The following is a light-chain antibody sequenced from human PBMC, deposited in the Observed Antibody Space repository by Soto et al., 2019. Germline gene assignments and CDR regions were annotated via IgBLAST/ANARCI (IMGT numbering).Light chain of an antibody. CDR2: NVN. Sequence: QSVLTQPASVSGSPGQWITISCAGTTIEVGGYNYVSWYQQHTGKACQLIILNVNNRPSGVSDRFSGSKSGNTASLTISGRRVEDDAAYYLNSYRDTSARYVFGRGTKVTVL. V-gene: IGLV2-14*01. CDR3: NSYRDTSARYV. J-gene: IGLJ1*01. CDR1: TIEVGGYNY.